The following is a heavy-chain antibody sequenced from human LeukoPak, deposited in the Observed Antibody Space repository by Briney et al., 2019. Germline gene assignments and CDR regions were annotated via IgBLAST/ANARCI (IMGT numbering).Heavy chain of an antibody. V-gene: IGHV3-21*01. CDR2: ISSSSSYI. CDR3: ARAPPGYYDSSGYYADSYFDY. CDR1: GFTFSSYS. J-gene: IGHJ4*02. Sequence: PGGSLRLSCAASGFTFSSYSMNWVRQAPGKGLEWVSSISSSSSYIYYADSVKGPFTISRDNAKNSLYLQMNSLRAEDTAVYYCARAPPGYYDSSGYYADSYFDYWGQGTLVTVSS. D-gene: IGHD3-22*01.